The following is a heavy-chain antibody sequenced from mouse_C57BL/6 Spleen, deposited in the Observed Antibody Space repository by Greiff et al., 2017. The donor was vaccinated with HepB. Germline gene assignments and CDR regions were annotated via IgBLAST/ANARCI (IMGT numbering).Heavy chain of an antibody. D-gene: IGHD1-1*01. Sequence: EVKLMESGPGLAKPSQTLSLTCSVTGYSITSDYWNWIRKFPGNKLEYMGYISYSGSTYYNPSLKSRISITRDTSKNQYYLQLNSVTTEDTATYYCARTWYYGSSYHWYFDVWGTGTTVTVSS. CDR1: GYSITSDY. CDR2: ISYSGST. V-gene: IGHV3-8*01. J-gene: IGHJ1*03. CDR3: ARTWYYGSSYHWYFDV.